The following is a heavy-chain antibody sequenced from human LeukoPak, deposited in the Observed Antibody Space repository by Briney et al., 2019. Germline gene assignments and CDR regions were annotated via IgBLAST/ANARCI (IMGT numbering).Heavy chain of an antibody. CDR2: IWYDGSNK. CDR3: ARDGYCSGGSCSGPFDY. V-gene: IGHV3-33*01. D-gene: IGHD2-15*01. J-gene: IGHJ4*02. Sequence: GGSLRLSCAASGFTFSSYGMHWVRQAPGKGLEWVAVIWYDGSNKYYADSVKGRFTISRDNSKSTLYLQMNSLRAEDTAVYYCARDGYCSGGSCSGPFDYWGQGTLVTVSS. CDR1: GFTFSSYG.